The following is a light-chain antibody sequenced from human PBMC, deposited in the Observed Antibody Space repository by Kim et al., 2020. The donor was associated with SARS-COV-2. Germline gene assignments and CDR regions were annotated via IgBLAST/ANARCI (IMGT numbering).Light chain of an antibody. CDR2: EDN. V-gene: IGLV6-57*03. CDR3: QSYDSSNLWV. CDR1: SGSIASTY. J-gene: IGLJ3*02. Sequence: VTIASTRRSGSIASTYEQWYQQRPGSAPATVIYEDNQRPSGVPDRFSGSIESSSNSASLTITGLRTEDEADYFCQSYDSSNLWVFGGGTQLTVL.